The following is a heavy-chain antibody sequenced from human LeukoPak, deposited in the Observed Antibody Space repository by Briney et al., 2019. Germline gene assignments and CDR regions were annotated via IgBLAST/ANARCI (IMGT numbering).Heavy chain of an antibody. Sequence: PGGSLRLSCAASGFTFSTYAIHWVRQAPGKGLEWVAFISNNGRNKDYADSVKGRFTISRDNSKNTLHLQVNSLRPDDTAVYYCTRDPTGHYSIDYWGQGTLVTVSS. CDR2: ISNNGRNK. CDR1: GFTFSTYA. J-gene: IGHJ4*02. V-gene: IGHV3-30*04. D-gene: IGHD3-22*01. CDR3: TRDPTGHYSIDY.